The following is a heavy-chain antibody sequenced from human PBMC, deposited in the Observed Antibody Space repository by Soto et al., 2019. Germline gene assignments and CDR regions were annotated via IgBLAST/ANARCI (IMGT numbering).Heavy chain of an antibody. Sequence: EVQLVQSGAEVKKPGESLKISCKGSGYSFTTYLIGWVRQMPGKGLEWMGIIYPYDSDTRYSPSFQGQVTFSADESITTAYLQWTSLKASDTAMYYCARQGSKYGPNFDFWGQGTRVTVSP. CDR2: IYPYDSDT. CDR1: GYSFTTYL. D-gene: IGHD3-10*01. V-gene: IGHV5-51*01. J-gene: IGHJ4*02. CDR3: ARQGSKYGPNFDF.